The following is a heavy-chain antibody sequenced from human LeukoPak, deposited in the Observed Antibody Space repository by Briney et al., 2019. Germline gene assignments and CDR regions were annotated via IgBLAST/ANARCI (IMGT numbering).Heavy chain of an antibody. Sequence: PGGSLRLSCAASGFTFGNYALNWVRQPPGKGLEWVSNISPSGGRTDYADSVKGRFTISRDNFKNMLYLQMNSLRAEDTAFFYCATAFRYGSAAGPLDYWGQGTLVTVSS. J-gene: IGHJ4*02. CDR1: GFTFGNYA. CDR2: ISPSGGRT. V-gene: IGHV3-23*01. D-gene: IGHD3-10*01. CDR3: ATAFRYGSAAGPLDY.